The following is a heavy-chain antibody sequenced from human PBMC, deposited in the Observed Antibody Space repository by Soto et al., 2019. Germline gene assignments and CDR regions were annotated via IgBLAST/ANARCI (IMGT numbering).Heavy chain of an antibody. CDR3: ARDRSPSSAYWWLDY. D-gene: IGHD3-22*01. V-gene: IGHV1-46*01. CDR2: INPYGGAA. J-gene: IGHJ4*02. CDR1: GYTFTSTW. Sequence: QVQLVQSGAEVKKPGASVKVSCKASGYTFTSTWMHWVRQAPGQGLEWMGIINPYGGAATYAEKFPGRVTMTRDTSTATDYMELSSLRSEDAAMYYCARDRSPSSAYWWLDYWGQGTQVTVSS.